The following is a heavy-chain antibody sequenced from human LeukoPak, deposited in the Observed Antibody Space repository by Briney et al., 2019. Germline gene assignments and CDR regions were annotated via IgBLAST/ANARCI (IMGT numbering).Heavy chain of an antibody. CDR3: ARDSMTGAFDI. V-gene: IGHV1-69*04. CDR1: GGTFSSYA. D-gene: IGHD3-22*01. Sequence: GASVKVSCKASGGTFSSYAISWVRQAPGQGLEWMGRIIPILGIANYAQKFQGRVTITADKSTSTAYMELSSLRSEDTAVYYCARDSMTGAFDIWGQGTMVTVSP. J-gene: IGHJ3*02. CDR2: IIPILGIA.